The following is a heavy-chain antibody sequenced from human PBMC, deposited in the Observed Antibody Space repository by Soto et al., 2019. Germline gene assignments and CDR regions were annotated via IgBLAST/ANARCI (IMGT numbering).Heavy chain of an antibody. CDR2: ISSSSSYI. D-gene: IGHD1-26*01. CDR3: ARYSGSYNYYYGMDV. J-gene: IGHJ6*02. Sequence: GGSLRLSCAASGFTFSSYSMNWVRQAPGKGLEWVSSISSSSSYIYYADSVKGRFTISRDNAKNSLYLQMNSLRAEDTAVYYCARYSGSYNYYYGMDVWGQGTLVTVSS. V-gene: IGHV3-21*01. CDR1: GFTFSSYS.